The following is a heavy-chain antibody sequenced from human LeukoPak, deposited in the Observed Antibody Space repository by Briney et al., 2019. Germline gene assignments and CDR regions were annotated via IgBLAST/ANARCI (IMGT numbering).Heavy chain of an antibody. J-gene: IGHJ4*02. CDR2: IYHSGGN. V-gene: IGHV4-38-2*01. Sequence: PSETLSLTCAVSGYSITSGYYWGWIRQPPGKGLEWIGSIYHSGGNYYNPSLKSRLTMSVDTSKNQFSLKLGSVTAADTAVYYCARGGIQFDYWGQGTLVTVSS. D-gene: IGHD3-16*01. CDR3: ARGGIQFDY. CDR1: GYSITSGYY.